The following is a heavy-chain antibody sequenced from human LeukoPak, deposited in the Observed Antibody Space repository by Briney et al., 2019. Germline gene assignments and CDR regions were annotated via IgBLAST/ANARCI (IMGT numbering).Heavy chain of an antibody. J-gene: IGHJ6*03. CDR1: GFTVSSNY. D-gene: IGHD5-12*01. CDR3: ARAMTRYSGYDLSPYYMDV. Sequence: PGGSLRLSCAASGFTVSSNYMSWVRQATGKGLEWVSVIYSGGSTYYADSVKGRFTISRDNSKNTLYLQMNSLRAEDTAVYYCARAMTRYSGYDLSPYYMDVWGKGTTVTISS. CDR2: IYSGGST. V-gene: IGHV3-66*01.